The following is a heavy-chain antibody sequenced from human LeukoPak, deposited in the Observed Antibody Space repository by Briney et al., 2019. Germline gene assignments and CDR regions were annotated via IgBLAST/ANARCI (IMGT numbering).Heavy chain of an antibody. V-gene: IGHV4-34*01. D-gene: IGHD3-10*02. J-gene: IGHJ4*02. CDR1: GGSFSGYY. Sequence: SETLSLTCAVYGGSFSGYYWSWFRQPPGKGLEWIGEINHSGSTNYNPSLKSRVTISVDTSKNQFSLKLSSVTAADTAVYYCARGYVYFDYWGQGTLVTVSS. CDR2: INHSGST. CDR3: ARGYVYFDY.